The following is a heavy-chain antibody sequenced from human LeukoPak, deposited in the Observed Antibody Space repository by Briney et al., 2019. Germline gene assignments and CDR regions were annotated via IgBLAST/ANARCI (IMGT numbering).Heavy chain of an antibody. D-gene: IGHD3-3*01. J-gene: IGHJ5*02. Sequence: ASVKVSCKVSGYTLTELSMHWVRQAPGKGLEWMGGFDPEDGETIYAQKFQGRVTMTEDTSTDTAYMELSSLRSEDTAVYYCARVTIFGVVIRNWFDPWGQGTLVTVSS. CDR2: FDPEDGET. CDR3: ARVTIFGVVIRNWFDP. CDR1: GYTLTELS. V-gene: IGHV1-24*01.